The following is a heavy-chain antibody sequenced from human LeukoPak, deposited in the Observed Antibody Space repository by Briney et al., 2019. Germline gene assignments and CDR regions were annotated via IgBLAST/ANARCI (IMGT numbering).Heavy chain of an antibody. D-gene: IGHD4-23*01. CDR2: IKEDGSEK. Sequence: GGSLRLSCTASGFTFNNYWMSWVRQAPGKGLEWVANIKEDGSEKHCVDSVKGRFTISRDNAKNSLHLQMNSLRADDTAMYYCARDYGGNSVYWGQGTLVTVSS. CDR1: GFTFNNYW. J-gene: IGHJ4*02. V-gene: IGHV3-7*01. CDR3: ARDYGGNSVY.